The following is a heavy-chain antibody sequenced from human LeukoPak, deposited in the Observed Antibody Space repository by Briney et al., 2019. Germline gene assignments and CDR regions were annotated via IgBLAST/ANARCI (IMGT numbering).Heavy chain of an antibody. CDR3: ARGFGRP. D-gene: IGHD3-16*01. V-gene: IGHV3-33*01. Sequence: GGSLRLSCAASGFTFSSYGMHWVRQAPGKGLEWVALIWYDGNNKYYADSVKGRFTISRDNAKNTLYLQMNSLRAEDTAVYYCARGFGRPWGQGTLVTVSS. CDR2: IWYDGNNK. J-gene: IGHJ5*02. CDR1: GFTFSSYG.